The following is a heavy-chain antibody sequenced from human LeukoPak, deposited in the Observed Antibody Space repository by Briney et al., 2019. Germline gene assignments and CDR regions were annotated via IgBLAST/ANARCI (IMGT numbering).Heavy chain of an antibody. CDR2: IYYSGST. CDR1: GGSINSGDYY. CDR3: ARMSGRESSGYYLDY. D-gene: IGHD3-22*01. V-gene: IGHV4-31*03. Sequence: PSQTLSLTCTVSGGSINSGDYYWSWIRQHPGKGLEWPGYIYYSGSTYYNPSLKSRVTISVDTSKNHFSLKLSSVTAADTAVYYCARMSGRESSGYYLDYWGQGTLVTVSS. J-gene: IGHJ4*02.